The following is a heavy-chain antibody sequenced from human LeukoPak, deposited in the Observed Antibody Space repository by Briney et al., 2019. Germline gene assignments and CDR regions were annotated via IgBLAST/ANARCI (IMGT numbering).Heavy chain of an antibody. V-gene: IGHV4-34*01. D-gene: IGHD3-16*02. CDR3: ARFRTYYDYVWGSYRPYYYFDY. CDR1: GFTFSSYS. J-gene: IGHJ4*02. Sequence: GSLRLSCAASGFTFSSYSMNWIRQPPGKGLEWIGEINHSGSTNYNPSLKSRVTISVDTSKNQFSLKLSSVTAADTAVYYCARFRTYYDYVWGSYRPYYYFDYWGQGTLVTVSS. CDR2: INHSGST.